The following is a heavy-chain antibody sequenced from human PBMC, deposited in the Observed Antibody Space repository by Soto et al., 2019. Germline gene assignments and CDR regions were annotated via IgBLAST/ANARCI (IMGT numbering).Heavy chain of an antibody. Sequence: GESLNISCKGSGYSFTSYWISWVRQMPGKGLEWMGRIDPSDSYTNYSPSFQGHVTISADKSISTAYLQWSSLKASDTAMYYCARAPALGLYYYGMDVWGQGTTVTVSS. V-gene: IGHV5-10-1*01. CDR1: GYSFTSYW. CDR2: IDPSDSYT. D-gene: IGHD2-2*01. CDR3: ARAPALGLYYYGMDV. J-gene: IGHJ6*02.